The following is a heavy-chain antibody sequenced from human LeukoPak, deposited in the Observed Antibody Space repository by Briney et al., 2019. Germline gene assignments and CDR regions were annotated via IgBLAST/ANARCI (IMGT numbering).Heavy chain of an antibody. Sequence: PGGSLRLSCAASGFTFSNAWMSWVRQAPGKGLEWVGRIKSKTDGGTTDYAAPVKGRFTISRDDSKNTLYLQMNSLKTEDTAVYYCTTEGGYYSNWFDPWGQGTLVNVSS. CDR1: GFTFSNAW. CDR3: TTEGGYYSNWFDP. V-gene: IGHV3-15*01. D-gene: IGHD3-22*01. CDR2: IKSKTDGGTT. J-gene: IGHJ5*02.